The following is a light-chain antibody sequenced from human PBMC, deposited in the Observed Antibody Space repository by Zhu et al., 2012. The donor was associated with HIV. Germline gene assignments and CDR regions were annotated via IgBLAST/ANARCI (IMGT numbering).Light chain of an antibody. Sequence: EIVLTQSPGTLSLSPGERVTLSCRASQSVSSSYLAWYQQKPGQAPRLLIYGAFSRATGIPDRFSGGGSGTDFTLTISRLEPEDFAVYYCQQYDSSPQTFGQGTKVEIK. J-gene: IGKJ1*01. CDR1: QSVSSSY. CDR3: QQYDSSPQT. V-gene: IGKV3-20*01. CDR2: GAF.